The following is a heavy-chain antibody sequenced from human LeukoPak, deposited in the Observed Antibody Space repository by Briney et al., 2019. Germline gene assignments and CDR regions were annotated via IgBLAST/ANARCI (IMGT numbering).Heavy chain of an antibody. CDR2: ISGSGGST. V-gene: IGHV3-23*01. CDR3: AKGLGDCDISTYFDY. Sequence: GGSLRLSCAASGFTFSSYAMSWVRQAPGKGLEWVSAISGSGGSTYYADSVKGRFTISRDNSKNTLYLQMNSLRAEDTAVYYCAKGLGDCDISTYFDYWGQGTLVTVSS. J-gene: IGHJ4*02. CDR1: GFTFSSYA. D-gene: IGHD3-9*01.